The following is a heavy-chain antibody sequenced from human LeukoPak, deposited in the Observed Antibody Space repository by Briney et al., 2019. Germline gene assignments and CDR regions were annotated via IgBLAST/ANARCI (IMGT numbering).Heavy chain of an antibody. CDR1: GGSISSGGDY. J-gene: IGHJ6*02. D-gene: IGHD2-2*02. V-gene: IGHV4-31*03. CDR3: ASGYCSSTSCYTAV. Sequence: SQTLSLTCTVSGGSISSGGDYCSWIRQHPGNGREWIGYIYYSGSTYYNPSLKRRVTISVDPSKNQFSLKLSSVTAADTAVYYCASGYCSSTSCYTAVWGQGTTVTVSS. CDR2: IYYSGST.